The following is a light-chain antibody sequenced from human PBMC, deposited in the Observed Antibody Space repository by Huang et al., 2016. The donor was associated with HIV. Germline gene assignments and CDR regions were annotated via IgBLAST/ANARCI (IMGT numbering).Light chain of an antibody. CDR1: QSVSNY. CDR3: QHRSNWPPKFT. Sequence: EFVLTQSPATLSLSPGERATLACRASQSVSNYLAWYQQKPGQAPRLLIYDASNRATGIPARFSGSGSGTDFTLSISSLEPEDFAFYYCQHRSNWPPKFTFGPGTKVDIK. J-gene: IGKJ3*01. CDR2: DAS. V-gene: IGKV3-11*01.